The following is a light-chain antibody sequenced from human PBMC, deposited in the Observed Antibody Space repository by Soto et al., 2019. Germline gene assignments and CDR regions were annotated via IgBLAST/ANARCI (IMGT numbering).Light chain of an antibody. J-gene: IGLJ3*02. CDR3: CSFAGSYTWV. V-gene: IGLV2-11*01. CDR1: NSDVGGYNY. Sequence: QSALTQPRSVSGSPGQSVTISCTGTNSDVGGYNYVSWYQQHPDKAPKLMIYDVSERPSGVPDRFSGSKSGNVASLTISGLQAEDEADYYCCSFAGSYTWVFGGGTKVTVL. CDR2: DVS.